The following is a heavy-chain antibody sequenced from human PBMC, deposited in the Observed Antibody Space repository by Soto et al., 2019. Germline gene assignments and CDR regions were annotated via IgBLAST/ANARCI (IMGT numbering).Heavy chain of an antibody. CDR3: ARSYGSGSKEHYYYMDV. D-gene: IGHD3-10*01. CDR1: GGSISSYY. CDR2: IYYSGST. Sequence: SETLSLTCTVSGGSISSYYWSWIRQPPGKGLEWIGYIYYSGSTNYNPSLKSRVTISVDTSKNQFSLKLSSVTAADTAVYYCARSYGSGSKEHYYYMDVWGKGTTVTVSS. J-gene: IGHJ6*03. V-gene: IGHV4-59*01.